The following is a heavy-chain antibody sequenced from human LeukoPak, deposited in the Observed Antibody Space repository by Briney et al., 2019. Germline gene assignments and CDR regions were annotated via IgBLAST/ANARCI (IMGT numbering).Heavy chain of an antibody. CDR1: GYNFSAYW. CDR2: IFPDDSDT. J-gene: IGHJ3*01. CDR3: ARPNITSYYDSRGYDAFDV. Sequence: GESLKISCKGFGYNFSAYWIAWVRQLPGQGLEWMGIIFPDDSDTSYNLAFQGQVIISADKSVTTAYLQWSSLKASDTAMYYCARPNITSYYDSRGYDAFDVWGQGTMVTVSS. V-gene: IGHV5-51*01. D-gene: IGHD3-22*01.